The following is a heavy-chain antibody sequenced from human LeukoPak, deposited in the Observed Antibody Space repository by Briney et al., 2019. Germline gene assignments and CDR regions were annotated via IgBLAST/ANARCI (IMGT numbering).Heavy chain of an antibody. J-gene: IGHJ6*03. V-gene: IGHV1-8*01. D-gene: IGHD3-3*01. CDR1: GYTFTSYD. Sequence: ASVKVSCKASGYTFTSYDINWVRQATGQGLEWMGWMNPNSGNTGYAQKFQGRVTMTRNTSISTAYMELSSLRSEDTAVYYCAREVRRVXDFWSGYRRRGMDVWGKGTTVTVSS. CDR3: AREVRRVXDFWSGYRRRGMDV. CDR2: MNPNSGNT.